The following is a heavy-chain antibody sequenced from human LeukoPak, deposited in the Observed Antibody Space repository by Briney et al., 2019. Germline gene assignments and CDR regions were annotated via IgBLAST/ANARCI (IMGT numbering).Heavy chain of an antibody. CDR3: ARYCSDISCYSFDV. V-gene: IGHV3-53*01. J-gene: IGHJ3*01. CDR2: IYTGGST. Sequence: GGSLRLSCTASGFTVSSDYMSWVRQAPGKGLEWVSVIYTGGSTYYADSVKGRFTISRDNSKNTLCLQMNSLRAEDTAVYYCARYCSDISCYSFDVWGQGTMVTVSS. D-gene: IGHD2-2*01. CDR1: GFTVSSDY.